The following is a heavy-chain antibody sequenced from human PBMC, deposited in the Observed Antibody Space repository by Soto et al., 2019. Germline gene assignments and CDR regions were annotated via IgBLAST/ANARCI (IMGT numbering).Heavy chain of an antibody. CDR1: GFTFSNAW. D-gene: IGHD3-22*01. V-gene: IGHV3-15*07. Sequence: GGSLRLSCAASGFTFSNAWMNWVRQAPGKGLEWVGRIKSKTDGGTTDYAAPVKGRFTISRDDSKNTLYLQMNSLKTEDTAVYYCTTEYYYDSSGYYYDYWGQGTLVTVSS. CDR3: TTEYYYDSSGYYYDY. J-gene: IGHJ4*02. CDR2: IKSKTDGGTT.